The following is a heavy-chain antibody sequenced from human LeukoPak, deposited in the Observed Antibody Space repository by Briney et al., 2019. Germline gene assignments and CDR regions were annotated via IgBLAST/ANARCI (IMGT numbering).Heavy chain of an antibody. D-gene: IGHD3-22*01. V-gene: IGHV4-59*08. CDR3: ARQTRNYYDSSGYYGY. CDR2: IYYSGSA. Sequence: SETLSLTCTVSGGSINSYFWSWIRQPPGKRLEWIGYIYYSGSANYNPSLKSRVTISVDTSKDQFSLKLNSVTAADTAVYYCARQTRNYYDSSGYYGYWGQGTLVTVSS. CDR1: GGSINSYF. J-gene: IGHJ4*02.